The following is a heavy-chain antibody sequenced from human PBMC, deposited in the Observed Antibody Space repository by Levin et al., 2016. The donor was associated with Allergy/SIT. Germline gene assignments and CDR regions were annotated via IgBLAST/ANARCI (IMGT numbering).Heavy chain of an antibody. D-gene: IGHD4-17*01. Sequence: LSLTCVASGFSFSSHGMHWVRQVPGKGLEWVAVVSYDGSSKYYADSVKGRFTVSRDNSKNTLYVQMNSLRVEDTATYYCAKGLDMYTVMGYFGSWGQGTVVTVTS. CDR2: VSYDGSSK. CDR1: GFSFSSHG. CDR3: AKGLDMYTVMGYFGS. J-gene: IGHJ4*02. V-gene: IGHV3-30*18.